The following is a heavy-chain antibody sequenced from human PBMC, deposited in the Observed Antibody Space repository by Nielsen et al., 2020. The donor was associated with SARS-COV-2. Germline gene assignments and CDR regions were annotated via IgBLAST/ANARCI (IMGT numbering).Heavy chain of an antibody. CDR1: GFTFDDYA. D-gene: IGHD3-3*01. J-gene: IGHJ4*02. CDR2: ISWNSGSI. Sequence: GGSLRLSCAASGFTFDDYAMHWVRQAPGKGLEWVSGISWNSGSIGYADSVKGRFTISRDNAKNSLYLQMNSLRAEDTALYYCAKPYDFWGPGFDYWGQGTLVTVSS. CDR3: AKPYDFWGPGFDY. V-gene: IGHV3-9*01.